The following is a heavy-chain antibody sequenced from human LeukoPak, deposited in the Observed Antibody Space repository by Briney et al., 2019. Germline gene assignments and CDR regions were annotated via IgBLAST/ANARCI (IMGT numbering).Heavy chain of an antibody. J-gene: IGHJ4*02. V-gene: IGHV1-18*01. CDR2: ISAYNGNT. D-gene: IGHD3-22*01. Sequence: ASVKVSCKASGGTFSSYGISWVRQAPGQGLEWMGWISAYNGNTNYAQKLQGRVTMTTDTSTSTAYMELRSLRSDDTAVYYCARSTVIVRRYYFDYWGQGTLVTVSS. CDR1: GGTFSSYG. CDR3: ARSTVIVRRYYFDY.